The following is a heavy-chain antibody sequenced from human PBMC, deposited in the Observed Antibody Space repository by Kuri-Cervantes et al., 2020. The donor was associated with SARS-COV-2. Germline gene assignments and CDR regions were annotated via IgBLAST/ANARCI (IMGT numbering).Heavy chain of an antibody. CDR3: ARALGWTTADNFDY. Sequence: GESLKISCAASGFTFSSYSMNWVRQAPGKGLEWVANIKQDGSEKYYVDSVKGRFTISRDNAKNSLYLQMNSLRAEDTAVYYCARALGWTTADNFDYWGQGTLVTVSS. V-gene: IGHV3-7*01. J-gene: IGHJ4*02. D-gene: IGHD4-17*01. CDR1: GFTFSSYS. CDR2: IKQDGSEK.